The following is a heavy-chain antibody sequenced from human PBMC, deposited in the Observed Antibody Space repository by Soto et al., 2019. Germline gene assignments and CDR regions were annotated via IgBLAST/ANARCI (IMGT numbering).Heavy chain of an antibody. V-gene: IGHV1-69*08. Sequence: QVQLVQSGAEVKKPGSSVKVSCKASGGTFSSYTISWVRQAPGQGLEWMGRIIPILGIANYAQKFQGRVTSTADKSTSTAYMELSSLRSEDTAVYYCARDLCSGGSCYSQGFDYWGQGTLVTVSS. CDR2: IIPILGIA. CDR1: GGTFSSYT. D-gene: IGHD2-15*01. J-gene: IGHJ4*02. CDR3: ARDLCSGGSCYSQGFDY.